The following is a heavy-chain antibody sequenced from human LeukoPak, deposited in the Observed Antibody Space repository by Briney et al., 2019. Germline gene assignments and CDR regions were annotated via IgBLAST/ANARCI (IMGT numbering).Heavy chain of an antibody. V-gene: IGHV3-53*01. CDR3: ARDSNGPAF. Sequence: PGGSLRLSCVASGFTVSNSYMSWVRQAPGKGLEWVSVIYSDGGTFYSDSVKGRFTISRDYSKSTLYLQMNSLRADDTAVYYCARDSNGPAFWGQGTPVTVSS. CDR1: GFTVSNSY. D-gene: IGHD6-19*01. J-gene: IGHJ4*02. CDR2: IYSDGGT.